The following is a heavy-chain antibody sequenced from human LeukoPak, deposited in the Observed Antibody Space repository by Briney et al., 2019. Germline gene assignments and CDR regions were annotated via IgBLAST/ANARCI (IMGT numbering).Heavy chain of an antibody. CDR2: IYYSGST. D-gene: IGHD3-22*01. V-gene: IGHV4-59*01. J-gene: IGHJ4*02. CDR3: ASSYYDSSGPFDY. CDR1: GGSISSYY. Sequence: SETLSLTCTVSGGSISSYYWSWIRQPPGKGLQWIGYIYYSGSTYCSPSLKSRVTISLDTSKNQFSLKLSSVTAADTAAYYCASSYYDSSGPFDYWGQGTLVTVSS.